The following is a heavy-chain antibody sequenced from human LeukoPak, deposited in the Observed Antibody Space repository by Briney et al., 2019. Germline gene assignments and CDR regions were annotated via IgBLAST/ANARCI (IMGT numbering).Heavy chain of an antibody. V-gene: IGHV4-34*01. CDR2: INHSGST. CDR1: GGSFSGYY. D-gene: IGHD3-16*02. Sequence: SETLSLTCAVYGGSFSGYYWSWTRQPPGKGLEWIGEINHSGSTNYNPSLKSRVTISVDTSKNQFSLKLSSVTAADTAVYYCASGSTYDYVWGSYRPPDASDIWGQGTMVTVSS. J-gene: IGHJ3*02. CDR3: ASGSTYDYVWGSYRPPDASDI.